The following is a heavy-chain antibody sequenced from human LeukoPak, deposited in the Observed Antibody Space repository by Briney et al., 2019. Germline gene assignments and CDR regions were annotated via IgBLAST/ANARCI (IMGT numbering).Heavy chain of an antibody. Sequence: GGSLRLSCAASGFIFSSYEMNWVRQTPGKGLEWVSYISSSGNFIYYADSVKGRFTISRDNAKNSLYLQMKRLRAEGTAVYYCARAVMDVWGKGTTVTVSS. J-gene: IGHJ6*04. V-gene: IGHV3-48*03. CDR2: ISSSGNFI. CDR3: ARAVMDV. CDR1: GFIFSSYE. D-gene: IGHD6-19*01.